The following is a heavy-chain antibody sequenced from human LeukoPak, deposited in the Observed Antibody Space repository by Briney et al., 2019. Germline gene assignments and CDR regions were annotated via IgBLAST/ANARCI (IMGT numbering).Heavy chain of an antibody. CDR3: ARDLVGAAAFDAFDI. D-gene: IGHD1-26*01. CDR2: MNPNSGNT. CDR1: GYTFTSYD. J-gene: IGHJ3*02. Sequence: ASVKISCKASGYTFTSYDINWVRQATGQGLEWMGWMNPNSGNTGYAQKFQGRVTMTRNTSISTAYMELSSLRSEDTAVYYCARDLVGAAAFDAFDIWGQGTMVTVSS. V-gene: IGHV1-8*01.